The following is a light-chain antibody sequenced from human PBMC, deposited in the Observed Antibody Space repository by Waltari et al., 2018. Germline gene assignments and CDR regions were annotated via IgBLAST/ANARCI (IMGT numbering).Light chain of an antibody. Sequence: EIVLTQSPATLSLSPGERATLSCRASQSVSSYLAWYQHKPGQAPRLLIHDAFKRATGIPARFSGSGSGTDFTLTISSLEPEDFAVYYCQQRYNRIFTFGPGTKVDIK. CDR1: QSVSSY. V-gene: IGKV3-11*01. J-gene: IGKJ3*01. CDR2: DAF. CDR3: QQRYNRIFT.